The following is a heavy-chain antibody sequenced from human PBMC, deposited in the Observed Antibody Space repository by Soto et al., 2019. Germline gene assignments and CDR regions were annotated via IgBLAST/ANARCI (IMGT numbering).Heavy chain of an antibody. CDR1: GYTFTGYY. CDR3: AGEVPADSVFCMDV. D-gene: IGHD2-21*01. V-gene: IGHV1-2*04. Sequence: ASVKVSCKASGYTFTGYYIHWVRQAPGQGLEWMGWINPNGGGTNYAQKFQDWVTMTRDTSISTAYMELTRLTSDDTAVYYCAGEVPADSVFCMDVWGQGTTVTAP. J-gene: IGHJ6*02. CDR2: INPNGGGT.